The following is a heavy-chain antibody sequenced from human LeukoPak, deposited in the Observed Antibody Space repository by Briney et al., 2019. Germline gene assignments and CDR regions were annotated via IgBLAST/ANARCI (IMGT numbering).Heavy chain of an antibody. Sequence: GASVKVSCKAPGYTFTSYYMHWVRQAPGQGLEWMGIINPSGGSTTYAQNFQGRVTMTRDTSTSTVYMELSSLRSEDTAVYYCASYGSGSYRFDPWGQGTLVTVSS. CDR1: GYTFTSYY. V-gene: IGHV1-46*01. CDR3: ASYGSGSYRFDP. J-gene: IGHJ5*02. CDR2: INPSGGST. D-gene: IGHD3-10*01.